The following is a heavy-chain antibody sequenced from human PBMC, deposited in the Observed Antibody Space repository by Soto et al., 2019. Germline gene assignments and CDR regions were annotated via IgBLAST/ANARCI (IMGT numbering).Heavy chain of an antibody. CDR2: ISAYNGNT. V-gene: IGHV1-18*01. J-gene: IGHJ5*01. Sequence: QVQLVQSGAEVKKPGASVKVSCKASGYTFRTYGISWLRQAPGQGLEWMGWISAYNGNTNYAQKFQGRGNMTTRRYASKAYVEVWSQRSAATIVYYCDETPDYDSCGYYSWFDSWGQGTLVTVST. D-gene: IGHD3-22*01. CDR1: GYTFRTYG. CDR3: DETPDYDSCGYYSWFDS.